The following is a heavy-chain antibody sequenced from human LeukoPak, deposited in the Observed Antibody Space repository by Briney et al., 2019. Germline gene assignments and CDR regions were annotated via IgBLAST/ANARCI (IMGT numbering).Heavy chain of an antibody. J-gene: IGHJ6*02. CDR2: INHSGST. V-gene: IGHV4-34*01. CDR3: ARGGDTTMVPSDVDV. Sequence: GSLRLSCAASGFTVSSNYMSWVRQPPGKGLEWIGEINHSGSTNYNPSLKSRVTISVDTSKNQFSLRLSSVTAADTAVYYCARGGDTTMVPSDVDVWGQGTTVAVSS. D-gene: IGHD5-18*01. CDR1: GFTVSSNY.